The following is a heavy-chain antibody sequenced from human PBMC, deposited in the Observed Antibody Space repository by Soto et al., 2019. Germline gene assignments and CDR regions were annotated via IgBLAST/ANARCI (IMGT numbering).Heavy chain of an antibody. CDR3: ARDRLNNAYNTFFDY. Sequence: LRPSCAASGFTFSNSWMHWVRQAPGKGLVWLSHINADGSSIRYADSVRGRLTISRDNAKNTLFLQMSSLTAEDTAVYFCARDRLNNAYNTFFDYWGQGTLVTVSS. D-gene: IGHD1-1*01. CDR2: INADGSSI. J-gene: IGHJ4*02. CDR1: GFTFSNSW. V-gene: IGHV3-74*01.